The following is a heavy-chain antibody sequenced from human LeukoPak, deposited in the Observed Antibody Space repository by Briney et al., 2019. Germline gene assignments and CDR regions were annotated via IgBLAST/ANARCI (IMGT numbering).Heavy chain of an antibody. V-gene: IGHV3-23*01. J-gene: IGHJ4*02. CDR3: AKTTAGYSSGRYPGWPVDY. CDR2: ISGSGGST. D-gene: IGHD6-19*01. Sequence: GGSLRLSCAASGFTFGSYGMYWVRQAPGKGLEWVSGISGSGGSTFYADSVKGRFTISRENSENTVYLQMNSLRAEDTAVYYCAKTTAGYSSGRYPGWPVDYWGQGTLVTVSS. CDR1: GFTFGSYG.